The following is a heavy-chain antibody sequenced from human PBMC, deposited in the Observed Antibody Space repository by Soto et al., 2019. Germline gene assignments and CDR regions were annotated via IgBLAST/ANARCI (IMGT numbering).Heavy chain of an antibody. J-gene: IGHJ4*01. V-gene: IGHV3-30*18. CDR2: ISDDGKTQ. D-gene: IGHD6-19*01. Sequence: QVKLVEFGGAVVQSGRSLRLSCTASSFRFSAYGMHWVRQAPGKGLEWVALISDDGKTQFFIESVEGRFTISRDNSRNTLYLQMNRLRPEDTAVYYCVKGGYKTGWPPFDHWGHGTRVTVSS. CDR3: VKGGYKTGWPPFDH. CDR1: SFRFSAYG.